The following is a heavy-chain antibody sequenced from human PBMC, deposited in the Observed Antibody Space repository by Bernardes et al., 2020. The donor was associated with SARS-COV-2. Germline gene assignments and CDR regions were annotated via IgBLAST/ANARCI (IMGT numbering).Heavy chain of an antibody. V-gene: IGHV3-23*01. D-gene: IGHD6-6*01. CDR3: AKNAKYSSSSMDV. CDR2: ISAIGGII. CDR1: GFSFGTCS. J-gene: IGHJ6*02. Sequence: GSLRLSCAASGFSFGTCSMTWVRQAPGKGLEWVSAISAIGGIIYYPDSVKGRFTISRDNSKNTLYLQMNSLISEDTAVYYCAKNAKYSSSSMDVWGQGTTVTV.